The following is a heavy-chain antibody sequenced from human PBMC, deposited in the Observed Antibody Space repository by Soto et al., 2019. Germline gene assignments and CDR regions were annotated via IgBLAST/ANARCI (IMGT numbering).Heavy chain of an antibody. CDR3: ALRKTGSYFDY. CDR1: GFTFISYA. Sequence: PGWSLRLSCAASGFTFISYAMSWVRQAPGKGLEWVSGIGASGAGTYYADSAKGRFTISRDNSKNTLHLQMNSLRVEDTAVYYCALRKTGSYFDYWGQGTLVTVSS. CDR2: IGASGAGT. J-gene: IGHJ4*02. D-gene: IGHD1-26*01. V-gene: IGHV3-23*01.